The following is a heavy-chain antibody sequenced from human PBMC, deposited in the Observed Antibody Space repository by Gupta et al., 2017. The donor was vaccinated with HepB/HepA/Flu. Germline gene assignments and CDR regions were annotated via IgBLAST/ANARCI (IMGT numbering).Heavy chain of an antibody. J-gene: IGHJ5*02. CDR2: TFYRSKWYY. CDR1: GDSVSSNTAA. V-gene: IGHV6-1*01. D-gene: IGHD2-2*01. Sequence: QVQLQQSRPGLVNSSQTLSLTCAISGDSVSSNTAAWTWIRQSPSRGLEWLGRTFYRSKWYYDYAPSVKSRVTIDADTSKNQFSLQLNSVTPEDTAVYYCARGHRKIPSVGAAAAFDPWGQGTLVTVSS. CDR3: ARGHRKIPSVGAAAAFDP.